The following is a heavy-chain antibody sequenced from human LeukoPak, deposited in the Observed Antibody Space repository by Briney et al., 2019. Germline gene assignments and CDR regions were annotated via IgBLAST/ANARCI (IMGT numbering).Heavy chain of an antibody. D-gene: IGHD6-13*01. J-gene: IGHJ5*02. CDR3: AREVIPDRPPRQQLVQGWFDP. CDR2: IIPIFGTA. V-gene: IGHV1-69*13. Sequence: SVKVSCKASGGTFSSYAISWVRQAPGQGLEWMGGIIPIFGTADYAQKFQGRVTITADESTSTAYMELSSLRSEDTAVYYCAREVIPDRPPRQQLVQGWFDPWGQGTLVTVSS. CDR1: GGTFSSYA.